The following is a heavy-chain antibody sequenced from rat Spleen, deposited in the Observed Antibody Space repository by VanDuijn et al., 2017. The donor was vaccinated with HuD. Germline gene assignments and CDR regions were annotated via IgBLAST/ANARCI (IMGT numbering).Heavy chain of an antibody. Sequence: EVQLVESGGGLVQPGRSLKLSCAASGFTFSSFAMAWVRQAPKKGLEWVATVTSGDGNTYYPDSVKGRFTISRDIAKSTLYLQMDSLGSEDTATYYCARRHYGYTDYFDYWGQGVMVTVSS. J-gene: IGHJ2*01. CDR3: ARRHYGYTDYFDY. D-gene: IGHD1-11*01. CDR1: GFTFSSFA. CDR2: VTSGDGNT. V-gene: IGHV5-25*01.